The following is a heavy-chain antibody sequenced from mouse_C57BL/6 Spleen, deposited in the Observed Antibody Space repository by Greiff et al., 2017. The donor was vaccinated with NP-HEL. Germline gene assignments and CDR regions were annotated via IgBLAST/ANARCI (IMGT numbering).Heavy chain of an antibody. Sequence: EVKLVESGGGLVKPGGSLKLSCAASGFTFSSYAMSWVRQTPEKRLEWVATISDGGSYTYYPDNVKGRFTISRDNAKNNLYLQMSHLKSEDTAMYYCARDRNSNYGYAMDYWGQGTSVTVSS. CDR3: ARDRNSNYGYAMDY. CDR2: ISDGGSYT. CDR1: GFTFSSYA. J-gene: IGHJ4*01. D-gene: IGHD2-5*01. V-gene: IGHV5-4*01.